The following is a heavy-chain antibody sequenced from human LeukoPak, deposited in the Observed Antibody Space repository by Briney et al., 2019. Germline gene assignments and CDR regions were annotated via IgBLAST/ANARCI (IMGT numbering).Heavy chain of an antibody. CDR1: GYTFTSYD. CDR3: ARGRSPGTSMEYYYYMDV. V-gene: IGHV1-8*03. D-gene: IGHD1-1*01. CDR2: MNPNSGTT. J-gene: IGHJ6*03. Sequence: ASVKVSCKASGYTFTSYDINWVRQATGQGLEWMGWMNPNSGTTGYAQKFLGRVTITRNTSISTTYMELSSLRSEDTAVYYCARGRSPGTSMEYYYYMDVWGKGTTVTVSS.